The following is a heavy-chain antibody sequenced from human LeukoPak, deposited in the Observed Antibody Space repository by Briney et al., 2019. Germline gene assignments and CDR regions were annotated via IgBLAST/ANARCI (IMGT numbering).Heavy chain of an antibody. CDR3: ARSPTYYDFWSGYKFIDY. J-gene: IGHJ4*02. CDR1: GSTFGPYW. D-gene: IGHD3-3*01. CDR2: IKSDGSEK. V-gene: IGHV3-7*01. Sequence: GGSLRLSCGASGSTFGPYWMSWVRQAPGKGLEWVANIKSDGSEKYYADSVKGRFTISRDNVKKSLYMQMNSLRAEDTAVYYCARSPTYYDFWSGYKFIDYWGQGTLVTVSS.